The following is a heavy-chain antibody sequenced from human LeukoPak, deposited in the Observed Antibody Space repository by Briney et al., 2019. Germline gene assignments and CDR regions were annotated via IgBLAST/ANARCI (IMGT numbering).Heavy chain of an antibody. Sequence: SETLSLTCTVYGGSFSGYYWRWIRQPPGRGLEWIGEINHSGSINYNPSLKSRVTISVDTSKNQFSLKLSSVTAADTAVYYCARARSGKWGFDYWGQGTLVTVSS. CDR1: GGSFSGYY. V-gene: IGHV4-34*01. J-gene: IGHJ4*02. CDR2: INHSGSI. D-gene: IGHD1-26*01. CDR3: ARARSGKWGFDY.